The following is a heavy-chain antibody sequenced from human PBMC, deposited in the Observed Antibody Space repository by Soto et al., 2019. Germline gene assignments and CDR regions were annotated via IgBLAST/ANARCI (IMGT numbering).Heavy chain of an antibody. Sequence: ASVKVSCKASGYTFTGYAMHWVRQAPGQRLKKMGWINAGNGNTKYSQKFKGRVTITADESTSTAYMELSSLRSDDTAVYYCASEDRDRETGLVPAAIDGMDVWGQGTTVTVSS. CDR2: INAGNGNT. CDR1: GYTFTGYA. CDR3: ASEDRDRETGLVPAAIDGMDV. D-gene: IGHD2-2*01. J-gene: IGHJ6*02. V-gene: IGHV1-3*01.